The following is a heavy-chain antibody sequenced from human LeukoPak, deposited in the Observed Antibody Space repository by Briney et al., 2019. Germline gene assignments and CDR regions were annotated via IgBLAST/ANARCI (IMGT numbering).Heavy chain of an antibody. CDR2: ISGSGGST. Sequence: GGSLRLSCAASGFTFSSYAMSWVRQAPGKGLEWVSAISGSGGSTYYADSVKGRFTISRDNSKNTLYLQMNSLRAEDTAVYYCARGDGGNSSPFDYWGQGTLVTVSS. V-gene: IGHV3-23*01. J-gene: IGHJ4*02. CDR3: ARGDGGNSSPFDY. CDR1: GFTFSSYA. D-gene: IGHD4-23*01.